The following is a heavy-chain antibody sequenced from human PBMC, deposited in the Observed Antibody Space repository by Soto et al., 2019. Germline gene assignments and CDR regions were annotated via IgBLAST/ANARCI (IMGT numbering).Heavy chain of an antibody. CDR2: IYRGRAT. V-gene: IGHV3-53*01. J-gene: IGHJ3*02. CDR3: ARDRSDSSRADSFDI. D-gene: IGHD6-25*01. CDR1: GFSVSNTY. Sequence: EVQLVESGGGLIQPGGSLRLSCAVSGFSVSNTYMSWVRQAPGKGLEWISVIYRGRATYCADSVKGRFTISRDDSRNTVYLQMNSLTTEDTAVYFCARDRSDSSRADSFDIWGQGTMVTVSS.